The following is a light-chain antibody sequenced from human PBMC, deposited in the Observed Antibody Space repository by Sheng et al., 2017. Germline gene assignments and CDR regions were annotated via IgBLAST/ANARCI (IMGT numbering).Light chain of an antibody. CDR3: QQYHSLPYS. CDR1: QDISNS. J-gene: IGKJ2*03. Sequence: DIQMTQSPSSLSASVGDRVTITCRASQDISNSLYWYQQKPGKAPKLLIYDASNLETGVPSRFSGSESGTDFTFTIDSLQPEDIATYYCQQYHSLPYSFGQGTKLEIK. CDR2: DAS. V-gene: IGKV1-33*01.